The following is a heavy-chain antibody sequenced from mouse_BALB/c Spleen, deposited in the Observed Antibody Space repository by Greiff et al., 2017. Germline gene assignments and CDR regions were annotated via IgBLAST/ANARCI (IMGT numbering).Heavy chain of an antibody. J-gene: IGHJ3*01. D-gene: IGHD1-2*01. CDR3: ARPLTTAQAWFAY. CDR1: GFTFSSYT. Sequence: EVMLVESGGGLVQPGGSLKLSCAASGFTFSSYTMSWVRQTPEKRLEWVAYISNGGGSTYYPDTVKGRFTISRDNAKNTLYLQMSSLKSEDTAMYYCARPLTTAQAWFAYWGQGTLVTVSA. CDR2: ISNGGGST. V-gene: IGHV5-12-2*01.